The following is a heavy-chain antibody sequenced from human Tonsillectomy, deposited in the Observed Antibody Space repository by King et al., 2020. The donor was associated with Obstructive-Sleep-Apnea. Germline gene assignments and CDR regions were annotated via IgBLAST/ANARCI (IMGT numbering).Heavy chain of an antibody. D-gene: IGHD1-26*01. CDR3: ARRRVTEKWDLLYFEY. CDR2: IYWDAEK. CDR1: GFSFSTSGVG. J-gene: IGHJ4*02. Sequence: TLKESGPTLVKPTQTLTLTCTFSGFSFSTSGVGVGWIRQPPGEALEWLALIYWDAEKRYSPSMKSRLTITKDTSKNQVVLTMNNMDHVDTAPYYCARRRVTEKWDLLYFEYWGQGTLVTVSP. V-gene: IGHV2-5*02.